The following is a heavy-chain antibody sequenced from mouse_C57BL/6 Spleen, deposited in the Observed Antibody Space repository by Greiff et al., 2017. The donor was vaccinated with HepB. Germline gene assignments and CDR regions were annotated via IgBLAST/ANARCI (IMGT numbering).Heavy chain of an antibody. CDR1: GFTFSDYG. J-gene: IGHJ3*01. CDR3: AREEVTTGRRAWFAY. V-gene: IGHV5-17*01. CDR2: ISSGSSTI. D-gene: IGHD2-2*01. Sequence: EVQRVESGGGLVKPGGSLKLSCAASGFTFSDYGMHWVRQAPEKGLEWVAYISSGSSTIYYADTVKGRFTISRDNAKNTLFLQMTSLRSEDTAMYYCAREEVTTGRRAWFAYWGQGTLVTVSA.